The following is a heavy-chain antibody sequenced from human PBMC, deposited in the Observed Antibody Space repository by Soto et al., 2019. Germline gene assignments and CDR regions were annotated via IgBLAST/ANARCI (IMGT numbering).Heavy chain of an antibody. Sequence: SETLSLTCTVSGDSINSGSHYWGWIRQPPGKGLEWIGNTYSTGSTYYNPSLKSRVTISVDTSKNEFSLKLSSVTAADTAVYYCAKPILGYSMYGDWGQGTLVTVSA. CDR2: TYSTGST. V-gene: IGHV4-39*01. D-gene: IGHD2-15*01. CDR1: GDSINSGSHY. CDR3: AKPILGYSMYGD. J-gene: IGHJ4*02.